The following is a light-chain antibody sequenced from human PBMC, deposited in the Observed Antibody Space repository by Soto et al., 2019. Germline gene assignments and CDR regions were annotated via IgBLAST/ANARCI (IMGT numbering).Light chain of an antibody. J-gene: IGKJ2*01. V-gene: IGKV3-15*01. CDR1: QSVSSN. Sequence: EILMTQSPATLSVSPGERATLSCRASQSVSSNLAWYQQKPGQAPRLLIYGASNRATGIPARFSGSGSGTEFPLTISSLQSEDFAVYYCQHYNNWPYTFGQGTKLEIK. CDR3: QHYNNWPYT. CDR2: GAS.